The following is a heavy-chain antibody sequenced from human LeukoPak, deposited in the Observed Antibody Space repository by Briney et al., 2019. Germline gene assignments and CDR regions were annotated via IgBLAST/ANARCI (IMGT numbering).Heavy chain of an antibody. V-gene: IGHV3-9*01. D-gene: IGHD5-18*01. CDR3: AAGRGYSYGYYY. Sequence: GGSLRLSCAASGFTFSSYAMHWVRQAPGKGLEWVSGISWNSGSIGYADSVKGRFTISRDNAKNSLYLQMNSLRAEDTALYYCAAGRGYSYGYYYWGQGTLVTVSS. J-gene: IGHJ4*02. CDR2: ISWNSGSI. CDR1: GFTFSSYA.